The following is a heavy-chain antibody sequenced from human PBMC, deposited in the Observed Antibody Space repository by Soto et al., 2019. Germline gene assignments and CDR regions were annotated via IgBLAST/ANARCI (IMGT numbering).Heavy chain of an antibody. CDR3: ARHVRDSRSLSGRYYFDY. V-gene: IGHV4-39*01. D-gene: IGHD6-6*01. Sequence: QLRLQESGPGLVKPSETLSLTCTISGASISSDSFYWGWIRQPPGKGLEWIASIYYNGDTFHNPSLKSRVTMCVDTSKNTFSLNLRSVTAADTAVYYCARHVRDSRSLSGRYYFDYWGQGTLVTVSS. CDR1: GASISSDSFY. CDR2: IYYNGDT. J-gene: IGHJ4*02.